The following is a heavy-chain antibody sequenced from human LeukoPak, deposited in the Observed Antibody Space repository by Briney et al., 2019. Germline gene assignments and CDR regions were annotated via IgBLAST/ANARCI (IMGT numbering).Heavy chain of an antibody. V-gene: IGHV1-69*04. D-gene: IGHD6-6*01. CDR2: IIPILGIA. CDR1: GGTFSSYA. CDR3: ARDGYSSSAFPY. Sequence: SVKVSCKASGGTFSSYAISWVRQAPGQGLEWMGRIIPILGIANYAQKFQGRVTITADKSTSTAYMELSSLRSEDTAVYYCARDGYSSSAFPYWGQGTLVTVSS. J-gene: IGHJ4*02.